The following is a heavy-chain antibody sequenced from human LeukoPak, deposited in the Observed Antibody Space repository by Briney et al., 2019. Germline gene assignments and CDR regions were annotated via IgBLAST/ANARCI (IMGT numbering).Heavy chain of an antibody. CDR2: INPSGGST. D-gene: IGHD5-24*01. CDR3: AREPKTSRDGYNLLFAY. CDR1: GYTFTSYY. Sequence: PGGSLRLSCAGSGYTFTSYYMHWVRQAPGQGLEWMGIINPSGGSTSYAQKFQGRVTMTRDTSTSTVYMELSSLRSEDTAVYYCAREPKTSRDGYNLLFAYWGQGTLVTVSS. J-gene: IGHJ4*02. V-gene: IGHV1-46*01.